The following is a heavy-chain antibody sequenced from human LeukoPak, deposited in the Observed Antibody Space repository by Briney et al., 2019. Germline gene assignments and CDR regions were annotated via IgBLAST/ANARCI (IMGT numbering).Heavy chain of an antibody. CDR3: ARQLSATSLDY. Sequence: SETLSLTCAVYGGSFSGYYWSWIRQPPGKGLEWIGEINHSGSTNYNPSLKSRVTISVDTYKNQFSLKLSSVTAADTAVYYCARQLSATSLDYWGQGTLVTVSS. V-gene: IGHV4-34*01. D-gene: IGHD3-3*01. CDR2: INHSGST. J-gene: IGHJ4*02. CDR1: GGSFSGYY.